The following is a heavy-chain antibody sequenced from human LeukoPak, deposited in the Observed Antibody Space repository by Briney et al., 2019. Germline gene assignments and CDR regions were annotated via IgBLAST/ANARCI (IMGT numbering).Heavy chain of an antibody. Sequence: SQTLSLSCTVSRGSISSGNYYWGWIRQPPGKGLEWIVYIYYSGGTYYNPSLKRRVTISVDTSKSQFSLKLSSVTAADTAVYYCARDQWWELFTFNGWGERRMVTVSS. CDR1: RGSISSGNYY. D-gene: IGHD1-26*01. J-gene: IGHJ3*01. CDR3: ARDQWWELFTFNG. V-gene: IGHV4-30-4*08. CDR2: IYYSGGT.